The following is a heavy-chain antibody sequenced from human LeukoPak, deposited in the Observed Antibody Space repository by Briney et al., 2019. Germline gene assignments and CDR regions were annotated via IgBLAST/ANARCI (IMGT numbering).Heavy chain of an antibody. Sequence: SETLSLTCTVSGGSIGSYYWSWIRQPARKGLEWIGRIYTSGSTNYNPSLKSRVTMSVDTSKNQFSLKLSSVTAADTAVYYCARVHPTGYSSSWYPFDYWGQGTLVTVSS. CDR1: GGSIGSYY. J-gene: IGHJ4*02. CDR2: IYTSGST. CDR3: ARVHPTGYSSSWYPFDY. D-gene: IGHD6-13*01. V-gene: IGHV4-4*07.